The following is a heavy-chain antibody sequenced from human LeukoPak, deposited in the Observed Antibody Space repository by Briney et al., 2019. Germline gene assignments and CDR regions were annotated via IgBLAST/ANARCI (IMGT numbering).Heavy chain of an antibody. V-gene: IGHV3-48*02. J-gene: IGHJ6*02. CDR3: ARVGRSLYGMDV. Sequence: PGGSLRLSCAVSGFTFSSNSMNWVRQAPGKGLEWVPYITSSSSTIYYADSVKGRFTISRDNAKNSLYLQMNSLRDEDTAVYYCARVGRSLYGMDVWGQGTTVTVSS. CDR1: GFTFSSNS. D-gene: IGHD2-15*01. CDR2: ITSSSSTI.